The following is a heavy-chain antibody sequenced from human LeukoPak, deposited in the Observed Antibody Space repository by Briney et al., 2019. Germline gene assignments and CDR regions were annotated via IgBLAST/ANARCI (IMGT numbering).Heavy chain of an antibody. D-gene: IGHD6-13*01. V-gene: IGHV3-23*01. Sequence: GGSLRLSCAASGFTFSSYAMSWVRQAPGKGLEWVSAISGSGGSTYYADSVKGRFTISRDNSKNALYLQMNSLRAEDTAVYYCAKRSGSSWYGDFGFWGQGTLVTVSS. CDR1: GFTFSSYA. CDR3: AKRSGSSWYGDFGF. CDR2: ISGSGGST. J-gene: IGHJ4*02.